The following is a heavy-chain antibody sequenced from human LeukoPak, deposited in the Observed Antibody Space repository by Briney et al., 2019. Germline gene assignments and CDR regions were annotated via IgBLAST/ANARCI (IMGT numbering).Heavy chain of an antibody. CDR3: ARDLYSSSWYFVSPGGY. D-gene: IGHD6-13*01. J-gene: IGHJ4*02. V-gene: IGHV3-21*04. CDR2: ISSSSSYI. Sequence: GGSLRLSCAASGFTFSSYSMNWARQAPGKWLEWVSSISSSSSYIYYADSVKGRFTISRDNAKSSLYLQMNSLRAEDTALYYCARDLYSSSWYFVSPGGYWGQGTLVTVSS. CDR1: GFTFSSYS.